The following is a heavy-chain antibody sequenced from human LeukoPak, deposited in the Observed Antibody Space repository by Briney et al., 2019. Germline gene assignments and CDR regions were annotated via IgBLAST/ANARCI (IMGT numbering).Heavy chain of an antibody. D-gene: IGHD1-14*01. J-gene: IGHJ5*02. CDR1: GASISSGGYS. V-gene: IGHV4-30-4*07. Sequence: RPSETLSLTCAVSGASISSGGYSWSWNRQPPGKGLEWIGYIDYSGGTYYNPSLKSRVSISVDTSKNQFSLRLSSVTAADTAVYYCARGRYGTISRGWFDPWGQGTLVTVSS. CDR3: ARGRYGTISRGWFDP. CDR2: IDYSGGT.